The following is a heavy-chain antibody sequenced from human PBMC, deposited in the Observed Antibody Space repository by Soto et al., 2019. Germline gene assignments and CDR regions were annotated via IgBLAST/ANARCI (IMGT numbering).Heavy chain of an antibody. D-gene: IGHD6-6*01. CDR1: GFAFSSYS. CDR2: ISSSSSYI. CDR3: ARELEYSRNFDY. V-gene: IGHV3-21*01. J-gene: IGHJ4*02. Sequence: VGSLRLSCAASGFAFSSYSMNWVRQAPGKGLEWVSSISSSSSYIYYADSVKGRFTISRDNAKNSLYLQMNSLRAEDTAVYYCARELEYSRNFDYWGQGTLVTVSS.